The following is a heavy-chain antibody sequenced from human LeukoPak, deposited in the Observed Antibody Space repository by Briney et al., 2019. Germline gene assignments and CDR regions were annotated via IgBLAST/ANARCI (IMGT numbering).Heavy chain of an antibody. CDR2: INWNGGST. Sequence: PGGSLRLSCAASGFTFDDYGMSWVRQAPGKGLEWVSGINWNGGSTGYADSVKGRFTISRDNAKNSLYLQTNSLRAEDTALYYCARDGYYYDSSGFQFDYWGQGTLVTVSS. CDR1: GFTFDDYG. D-gene: IGHD3-22*01. J-gene: IGHJ4*02. V-gene: IGHV3-20*04. CDR3: ARDGYYYDSSGFQFDY.